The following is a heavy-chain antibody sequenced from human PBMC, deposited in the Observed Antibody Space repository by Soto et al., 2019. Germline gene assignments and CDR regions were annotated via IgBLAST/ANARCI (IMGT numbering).Heavy chain of an antibody. D-gene: IGHD6-6*01. CDR3: ARVGGLAARTFDY. V-gene: IGHV4-59*01. CDR1: GGSISDFY. J-gene: IGHJ4*02. CDR2: IYYSGST. Sequence: KTSETLSLTCTVSGGSISDFYWSWIRQPPGKGLEWIGYIYYSGSTNYNPSLKSRVTISVDTPKNQFSLNLRSMSPADTAVYYCARVGGLAARTFDYWGPGTLVTVSS.